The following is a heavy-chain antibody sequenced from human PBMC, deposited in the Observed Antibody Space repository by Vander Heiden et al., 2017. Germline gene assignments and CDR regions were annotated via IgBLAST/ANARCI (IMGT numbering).Heavy chain of an antibody. CDR3: ARAEVVPAAILIVGGMDV. Sequence: QVQLVESGGGLVKPGGSPRLSCAASGFTFSDYYMSWVRQAPGKGLEWGSYISSSGSTIYYADSVKGRVTISRDNAKNSLYLQMNSLRAEETAVYYCARAEVVPAAILIVGGMDVWGQGTTVTVSS. J-gene: IGHJ6*02. D-gene: IGHD2-2*01. CDR2: ISSSGSTI. V-gene: IGHV3-11*01. CDR1: GFTFSDYY.